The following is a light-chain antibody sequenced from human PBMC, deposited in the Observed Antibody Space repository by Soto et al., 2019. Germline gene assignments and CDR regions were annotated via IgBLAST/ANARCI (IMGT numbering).Light chain of an antibody. CDR3: GTWDSSLSAEV. CDR1: SSDVGAYEH. J-gene: IGLJ3*02. CDR2: EVT. Sequence: QSVLTQPPSASGSPGQSVTISCTGTSSDVGAYEHVSWYQQHPGKAPKLMIYEVTKRPSGIPDRFSGSKSGTSATLGITGLQTGDEADYYCGTWDSSLSAEVFGGGTKLTVL. V-gene: IGLV2-8*01.